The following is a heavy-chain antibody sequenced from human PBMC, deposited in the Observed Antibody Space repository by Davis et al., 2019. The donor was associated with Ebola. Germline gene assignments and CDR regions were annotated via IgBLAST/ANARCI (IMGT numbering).Heavy chain of an antibody. D-gene: IGHD1-1*01. CDR1: GGSISRYY. CDR3: ARQGSQAGTTDY. J-gene: IGHJ4*02. Sequence: SETLSLTCTVSGGSISRYYWSCIRQPPGKGLKWIGYIYYSGSTNYNPSLKSRVTISVDTSKNQFSLNLSSVTAADTDVYYCARQGSQAGTTDYWGQGTLVTVSS. CDR2: IYYSGST. V-gene: IGHV4-59*01.